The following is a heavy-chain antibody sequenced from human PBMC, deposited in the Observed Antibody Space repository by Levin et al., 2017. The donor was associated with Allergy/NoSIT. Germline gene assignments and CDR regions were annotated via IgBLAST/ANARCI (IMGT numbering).Heavy chain of an antibody. CDR3: ARQGLSSHFDWLLFYYYYMDV. CDR2: ISYDGSNK. Sequence: GESLKISCAASGFTFSSYAMHWVRQAPGKGLEWVAAISYDGSNKYYADSVKGRFTISRDNSKNTLYLQMNSLRAEDTAVYYCARQGLSSHFDWLLFYYYYMDVWGKGTTVTVSS. V-gene: IGHV3-30-3*01. CDR1: GFTFSSYA. D-gene: IGHD3-9*01. J-gene: IGHJ6*03.